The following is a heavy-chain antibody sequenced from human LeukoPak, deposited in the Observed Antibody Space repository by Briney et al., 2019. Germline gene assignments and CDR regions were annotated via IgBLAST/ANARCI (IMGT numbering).Heavy chain of an antibody. CDR3: ARVRLDYYETRIDSFDV. V-gene: IGHV3-53*04. D-gene: IGHD3-22*01. J-gene: IGHJ3*01. Sequence: GGSLRLSCAASGFTVSSNYVSWVRQAPGKGLEWVSLIYSGGSTYYADSVKGRFTISRHNSNTLYLQMNSLKTEDTAVYYCARVRLDYYETRIDSFDVWGQGTMVTVSS. CDR1: GFTVSSNY. CDR2: IYSGGST.